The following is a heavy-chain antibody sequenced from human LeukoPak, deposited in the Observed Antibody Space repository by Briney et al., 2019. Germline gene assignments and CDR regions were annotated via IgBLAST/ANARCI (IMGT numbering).Heavy chain of an antibody. CDR3: ARGSAIGGWFDP. CDR2: INHSGST. D-gene: IGHD2-21*02. Sequence: PSETLSLTCAVYGGSFSGYYWSWIRQPPGKGLEWIGEINHSGSTNYNPSLKSRVTMSVDTSKNQFSLKLSSVTAADTAVYYCARGSAIGGWFDPWGQGTLVTVSS. CDR1: GGSFSGYY. J-gene: IGHJ5*02. V-gene: IGHV4-34*01.